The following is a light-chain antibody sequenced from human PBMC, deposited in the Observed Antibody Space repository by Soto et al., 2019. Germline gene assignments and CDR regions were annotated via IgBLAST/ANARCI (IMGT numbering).Light chain of an antibody. CDR1: SSDVGSYNL. CDR2: EAF. Sequence: QSALTQPASVSGSPGQSITISCTATSSDVGSYNLVSWYRQHPDKAPKLLIYEAFKRPSGVSPRFSGSKSGNTASLTISGLQAEDEADYYCCSYTPSSTWVFGGGTKVTVL. J-gene: IGLJ3*02. V-gene: IGLV2-23*01. CDR3: CSYTPSSTWV.